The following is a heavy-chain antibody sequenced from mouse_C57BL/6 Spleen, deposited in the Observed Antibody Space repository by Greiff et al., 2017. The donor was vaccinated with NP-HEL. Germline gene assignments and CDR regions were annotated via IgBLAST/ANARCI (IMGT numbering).Heavy chain of an antibody. Sequence: QVQLKESGTELVKPGASVKLSCKASGYTFTSYWMHWVKQRPGQGLEWIGNINPSNGGTNYNEKFKSKATLTVDKSSSTAYMQLSSLTSEDSAVYYCAKAYYSNYVNYWGQGTTLTVSS. V-gene: IGHV1-53*01. D-gene: IGHD2-5*01. CDR1: GYTFTSYW. J-gene: IGHJ2*01. CDR3: AKAYYSNYVNY. CDR2: INPSNGGT.